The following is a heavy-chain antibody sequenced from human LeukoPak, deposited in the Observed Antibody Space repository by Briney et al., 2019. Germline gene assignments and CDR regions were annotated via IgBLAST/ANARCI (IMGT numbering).Heavy chain of an antibody. CDR1: GYTFTSYG. J-gene: IGHJ4*02. D-gene: IGHD3-22*01. CDR3: ARVNSGYFGSDY. V-gene: IGHV1-18*01. CDR2: ISVYNGNT. Sequence: EASVNVPCKASGYTFTSYGISWVRQAPGQGLEWMGWISVYNGNTNYAQKLQGRVTMTTDTSTSTAYMELRSLRSDDTAVYYCARVNSGYFGSDYWGQGTLVTVSS.